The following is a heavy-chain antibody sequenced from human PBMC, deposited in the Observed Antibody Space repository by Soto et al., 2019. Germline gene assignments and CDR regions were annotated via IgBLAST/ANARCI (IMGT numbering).Heavy chain of an antibody. CDR2: FDGEDGET. D-gene: IGHD3-9*01. CDR3: ATMKLRYFDWLPQNAFDI. J-gene: IGHJ3*02. CDR1: GYSFTTYG. V-gene: IGHV1-24*01. Sequence: GASVKVSCKASGYSFTTYGISWVRQAPGQGLEWMGGFDGEDGETIYAQKFQDRVTMTEDRSTDTAYMELSSLRSEDTAVYYCATMKLRYFDWLPQNAFDIWGQGTMVTVSS.